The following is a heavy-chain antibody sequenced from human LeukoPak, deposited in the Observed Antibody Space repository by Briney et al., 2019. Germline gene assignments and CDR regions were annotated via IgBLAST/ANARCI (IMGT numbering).Heavy chain of an antibody. CDR2: INHSGST. V-gene: IGHV4-34*01. CDR1: GGSFSGYY. CDR3: ARAPVIDSGYDY. J-gene: IGHJ4*02. Sequence: SETLSLTCAVYGGSFSGYYWSWIRQPPGKGLEWIGEINHSGSTNYNPSLKSRVTISVDTSKNQFSLKLSSVTAADTAVYYCARAPVIDSGYDYWGQGTLVTASS. D-gene: IGHD5-12*01.